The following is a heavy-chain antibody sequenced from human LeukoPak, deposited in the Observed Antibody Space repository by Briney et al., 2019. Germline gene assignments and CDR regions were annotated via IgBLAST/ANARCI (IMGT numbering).Heavy chain of an antibody. D-gene: IGHD3-10*01. V-gene: IGHV4-59*12. CDR1: GGSISSYY. CDR3: ASTEYYYGSGPWDY. J-gene: IGHJ4*02. Sequence: PSETLSLTCTVSGGSISSYYWSWLRQPPGKGLEWIGYIYHSGSTYYNPSLKSRVTISVDRSKNQFSLKLSSVTAADTAVYYCASTEYYYGSGPWDYWGQGTLVTVSS. CDR2: IYHSGST.